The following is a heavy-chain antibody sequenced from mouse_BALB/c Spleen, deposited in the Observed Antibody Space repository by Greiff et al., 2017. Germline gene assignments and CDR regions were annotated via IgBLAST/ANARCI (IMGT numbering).Heavy chain of an antibody. Sequence: QVQLKESGAELVKPGASVKLSCKTSGYTFTSYWIQWVKQRPGQGLGWIGEIFPGTGTTYYNEKFKGKATLTIDTSSSTAYMQLSSLTSEDSAVYSCARYEYGNYSDYWGQGTTLTVSS. V-gene: IGHV1S132*01. J-gene: IGHJ2*01. D-gene: IGHD2-10*02. CDR3: ARYEYGNYSDY. CDR2: IFPGTGTT. CDR1: GYTFTSYW.